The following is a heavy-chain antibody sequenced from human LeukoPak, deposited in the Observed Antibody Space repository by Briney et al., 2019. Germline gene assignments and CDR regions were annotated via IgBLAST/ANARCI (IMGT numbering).Heavy chain of an antibody. CDR1: NGPITSTKW. V-gene: IGHV4-4*02. D-gene: IGHD3-22*01. CDR2: ISHTGST. J-gene: IGHJ3*02. Sequence: KPSETLSLTCTVSNGPITSTKWWSWVRQPPGKGLEWIGEISHTGSTNYNPSFNSRVTMSVDKSKNQFSLNLKSVTAADTALYYCASSSLVAVVTYGFDIWGRGTAVTVSS. CDR3: ASSSLVAVVTYGFDI.